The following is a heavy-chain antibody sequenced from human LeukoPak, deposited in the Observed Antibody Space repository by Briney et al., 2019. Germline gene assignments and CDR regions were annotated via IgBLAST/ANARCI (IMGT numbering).Heavy chain of an antibody. D-gene: IGHD1-7*01. CDR2: ISSSSSYI. CDR3: ARRITGTTSYLDY. J-gene: IGHJ4*02. V-gene: IGHV3-21*01. CDR1: GFTFRSYS. Sequence: GGSLRLSCAASGFTFRSYSMNWVRQAPGKGLEWVSSISSSSSYIYYADSVKGRFTISRDDAKNSLYLQMNRLRAEDTAVYYCARRITGTTSYLDYWGQGTLVTVSS.